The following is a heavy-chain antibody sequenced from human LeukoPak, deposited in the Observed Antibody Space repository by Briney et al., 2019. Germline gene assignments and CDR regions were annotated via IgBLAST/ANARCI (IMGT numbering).Heavy chain of an antibody. J-gene: IGHJ5*02. Sequence: PSETLSLTCAVYGGSFSGYYWSWIRQPPGKGVEWIGEINHSGSTTYNPSPKSRVTISSVTSKNQLSLKISCVAAAATAVYYCARRRGIYCSGGSCLAKNWFDPCGQGTLVTVSS. CDR3: ARRRGIYCSGGSCLAKNWFDP. CDR2: INHSGST. D-gene: IGHD2-15*01. V-gene: IGHV4-34*01. CDR1: GGSFSGYY.